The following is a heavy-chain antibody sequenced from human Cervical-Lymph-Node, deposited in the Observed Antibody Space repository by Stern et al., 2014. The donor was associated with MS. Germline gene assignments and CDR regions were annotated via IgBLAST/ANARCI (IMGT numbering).Heavy chain of an antibody. V-gene: IGHV2-5*02. D-gene: IGHD6-19*01. J-gene: IGHJ4*02. CDR2: IYWDDDK. CDR3: ALTSTVAGTVCVDY. Sequence: ITLKESGPTLVKPTQTLTLTCTFSGFSLSTSGVGVGWIRQPPGKALEWLALIYWDDDKRYSPSLKSRLTITKDTSKNQVVLTMTNMDPVDTATYYCALTSTVAGTVCVDYWGQGTLVTVSS. CDR1: GFSLSTSGVG.